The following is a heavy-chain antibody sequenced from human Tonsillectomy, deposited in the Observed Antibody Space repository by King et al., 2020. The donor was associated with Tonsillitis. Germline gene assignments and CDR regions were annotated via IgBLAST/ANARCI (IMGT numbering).Heavy chain of an antibody. V-gene: IGHV4-39*07. CDR2: VSYGGNT. CDR3: ARHEAVRIHFASGTYYQPRGWFDP. Sequence: QMQLQESGPGLVKPSETLSLTCAVSSGAISNIDDYWGWIRQPPGKGLEWIGSVSYGGNTYYNPSLKSRVTMSVDTAKNQFSLNLNSVTAADTAVYYCARHEAVRIHFASGTYYQPRGWFDPWGQGTLVTVSS. J-gene: IGHJ5*02. CDR1: SGAISNIDDY. D-gene: IGHD3-10*01.